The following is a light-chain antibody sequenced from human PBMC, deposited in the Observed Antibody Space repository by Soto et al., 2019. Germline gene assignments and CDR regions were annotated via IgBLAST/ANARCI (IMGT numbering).Light chain of an antibody. Sequence: EIVLTQSPGTLSLSPGERATLSCRASQSVSSNYLAWYQQKPGQAPRLLIYDASSRATGIPDRFSGSGSGTDFTLTISRLEPEDFAVYYCQQYGRSPQGTFGQGTKVDIK. CDR1: QSVSSNY. J-gene: IGKJ1*01. CDR3: QQYGRSPQGT. CDR2: DAS. V-gene: IGKV3-20*01.